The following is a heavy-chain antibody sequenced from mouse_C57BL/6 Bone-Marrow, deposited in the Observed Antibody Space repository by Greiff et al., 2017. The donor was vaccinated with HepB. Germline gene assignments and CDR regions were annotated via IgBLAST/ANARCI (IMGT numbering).Heavy chain of an antibody. CDR2: SRNKANDYTT. Sequence: EVQVVESGGGLVQSGRSLRLSCATSGFTFSDFYMEWVRQAPGKGLEWIAASRNKANDYTTEYSASVKGRFIVSRDTSQSILYLQMNALRAEDTAIYYCARDAEDGYDGGFAYWGQGTLVTVSA. V-gene: IGHV7-1*01. CDR3: ARDAEDGYDGGFAY. J-gene: IGHJ3*01. CDR1: GFTFSDFY. D-gene: IGHD2-2*01.